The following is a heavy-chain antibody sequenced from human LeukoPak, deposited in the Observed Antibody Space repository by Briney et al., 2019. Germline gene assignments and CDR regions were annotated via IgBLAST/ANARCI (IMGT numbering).Heavy chain of an antibody. J-gene: IGHJ6*03. CDR3: ARGPDDSYYYYYMDV. D-gene: IGHD3-22*01. CDR1: GYTFTSYG. Sequence: ASVKVSCKASGYTFTSYGISWVRQATGQGLEWMGWMNPNSGNTGYAQKFQGRVTITRNTSISTAYMELSSLRSEDTAVYYCARGPDDSYYYYYMDVWGKGTTVTVSS. CDR2: MNPNSGNT. V-gene: IGHV1-8*03.